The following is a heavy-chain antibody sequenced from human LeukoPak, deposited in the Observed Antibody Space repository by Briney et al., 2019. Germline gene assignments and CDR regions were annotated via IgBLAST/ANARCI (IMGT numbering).Heavy chain of an antibody. V-gene: IGHV1-69*13. Sequence: ASVKVSCKASGGTFSSYAISWVRQAPGQGLEWMGGIILIFGTANYAQKFQGRVTITADESTSTAYMELSSLRSEDTAVYYCARGRYDSSGYRFDYWGQGTLVTVSS. D-gene: IGHD3-22*01. CDR1: GGTFSSYA. J-gene: IGHJ4*02. CDR3: ARGRYDSSGYRFDY. CDR2: IILIFGTA.